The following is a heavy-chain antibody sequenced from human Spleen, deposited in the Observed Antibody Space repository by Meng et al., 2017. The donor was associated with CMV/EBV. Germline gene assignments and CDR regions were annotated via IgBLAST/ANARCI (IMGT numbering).Heavy chain of an antibody. Sequence: GGSLRLSCAASGFTFSSYGMHWVRQAPGKGLEWVAVIWYDGSNKYYADSVKGRFTISRDNSKNTLFLQMNSLRAEDTAIYYCAKDDVVVPAAIPFDYWGQGALVTVSS. CDR3: AKDDVVVPAAIPFDY. D-gene: IGHD2-2*02. J-gene: IGHJ4*02. CDR2: IWYDGSNK. CDR1: GFTFSSYG. V-gene: IGHV3-33*06.